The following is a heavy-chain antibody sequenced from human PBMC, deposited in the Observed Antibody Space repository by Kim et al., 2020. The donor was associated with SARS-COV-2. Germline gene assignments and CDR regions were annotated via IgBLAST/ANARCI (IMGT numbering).Heavy chain of an antibody. V-gene: IGHV3-7*03. Sequence: GSEKYYVDSVKGRFTISRDNAKNSLYLQMDSLRIEDTAVYFCARARGFDQWGQGTLVTVSS. CDR3: ARARGFDQ. J-gene: IGHJ4*02. CDR2: GSEK.